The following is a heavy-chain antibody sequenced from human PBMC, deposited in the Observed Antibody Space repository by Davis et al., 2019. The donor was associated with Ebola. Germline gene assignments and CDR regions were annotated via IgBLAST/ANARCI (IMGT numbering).Heavy chain of an antibody. D-gene: IGHD3-10*01. Sequence: GGSLRLSCAASGFTFSSYWMSWVRQAPGKGLEWVANIKQDGSEKYYVDSVKGRFTISRDKAKNSLYLQMNSLRAEDTAVYYCARDQYYGSGSYCRGSHYNWFDPWGQGTLVTVSS. CDR3: ARDQYYGSGSYCRGSHYNWFDP. CDR2: IKQDGSEK. J-gene: IGHJ5*02. CDR1: GFTFSSYW. V-gene: IGHV3-7*01.